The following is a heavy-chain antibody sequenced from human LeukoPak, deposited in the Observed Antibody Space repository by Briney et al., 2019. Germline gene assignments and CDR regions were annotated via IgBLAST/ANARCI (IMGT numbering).Heavy chain of an antibody. D-gene: IGHD3-22*01. CDR2: ISSSGSTI. Sequence: PGGSLRLSCAASGFTFSSYEMNWVRQAPGKGLEWVSYISSSGSTIYYADSVKGRFTISRDNAKNSLYLQMNSLRAEDTAVYYCARAHYYDSSGLDFWGQGTLVNVSS. V-gene: IGHV3-48*03. CDR3: ARAHYYDSSGLDF. J-gene: IGHJ4*02. CDR1: GFTFSSYE.